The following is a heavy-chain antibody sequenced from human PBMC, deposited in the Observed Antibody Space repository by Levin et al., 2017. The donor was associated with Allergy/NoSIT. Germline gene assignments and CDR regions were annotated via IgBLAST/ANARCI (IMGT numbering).Heavy chain of an antibody. D-gene: IGHD5/OR15-5a*01. V-gene: IGHV4-61*01. J-gene: IGHJ6*02. CDR3: ERNRIIVSGGNDYYYGMDV. CDR1: GGSVSSGTYY. CDR2: INYRGVT. Sequence: KSSETLSLTCSVSGGSVSSGTYYWSWIRRPPGKGLEWIGYINYRGVTKYNPSLKSRVTISVDTSKNEFSLKVTSVTAADTDVYFCERNRIIVSGGNDYYYGMDVWGQGTTVTVSS.